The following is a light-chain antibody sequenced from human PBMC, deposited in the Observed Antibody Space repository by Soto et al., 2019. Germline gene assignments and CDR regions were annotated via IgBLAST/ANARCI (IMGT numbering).Light chain of an antibody. CDR3: SSYTSSSTLVV. V-gene: IGLV2-14*03. CDR2: YVS. J-gene: IGLJ2*01. CDR1: SSXVGGYSY. Sequence: QSVLTQPASVSGSPGQSITISCTGTSSXVGGYSYVSWYQQHPGKAPKLMIYYVSNRPSGVSNRFSGSKSGNTASLTISGLQAEDEADYYCSSYTSSSTLVVFGGGTQLTVL.